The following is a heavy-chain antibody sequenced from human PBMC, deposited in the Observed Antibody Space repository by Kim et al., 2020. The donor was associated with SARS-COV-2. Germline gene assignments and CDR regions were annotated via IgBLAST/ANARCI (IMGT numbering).Heavy chain of an antibody. CDR3: ARHKYCSSTSCANYYGMDV. Sequence: GESLKISCKGSGYSFTSYWIGWVRQMPGKGLEWMGIIYPGDSDTRYSPSFQGQVTISADKSISTAYLQWSSLKASDTAMYYCARHKYCSSTSCANYYGMDVWGQGTTVTVSS. J-gene: IGHJ6*02. CDR1: GYSFTSYW. D-gene: IGHD2-2*01. V-gene: IGHV5-51*01. CDR2: IYPGDSDT.